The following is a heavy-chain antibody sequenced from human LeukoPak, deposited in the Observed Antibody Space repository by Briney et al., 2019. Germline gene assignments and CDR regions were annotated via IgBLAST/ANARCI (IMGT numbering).Heavy chain of an antibody. CDR1: GYTLTDYY. J-gene: IGHJ4*02. D-gene: IGHD1-1*01. CDR2: INPKSGST. CDR3: ARGTGFDY. V-gene: IGHV1-2*02. Sequence: EASVTVSCKGSGYTLTDYYLHWLRQAPGQGLEWMGWINPKSGSTNYAQKFQRRVSMTRATSISTAYMELSRLTSDDTAVYHCARGTGFDYWGQGALVSVSS.